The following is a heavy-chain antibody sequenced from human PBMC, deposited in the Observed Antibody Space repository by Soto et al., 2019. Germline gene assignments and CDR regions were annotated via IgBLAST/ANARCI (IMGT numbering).Heavy chain of an antibody. CDR3: TRAPSYGAFDI. CDR2: INPSGGST. J-gene: IGHJ3*02. V-gene: IGHV1-46*03. D-gene: IGHD4-17*01. CDR1: GYTFTSYD. Sequence: GASVKVSCKASGYTFTSYDINWVRQATGQGLEWMGIINPSGGSTTYAQKFQGRVTMTRDTSTSTVYMELSSPRSEDTAVYYCTRAPSYGAFDIWGQGTMVTVSS.